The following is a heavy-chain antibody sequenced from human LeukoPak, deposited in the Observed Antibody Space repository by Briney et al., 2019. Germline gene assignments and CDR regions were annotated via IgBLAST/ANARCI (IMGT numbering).Heavy chain of an antibody. CDR3: ARDDGGSSLDY. J-gene: IGHJ4*02. V-gene: IGHV4-4*07. CDR1: GDSISDDY. D-gene: IGHD6-13*01. CDR2: IHSGGTT. Sequence: SETLSLTCTVSGDSISDDYYTWMRQPAGKGLEWIGRIHSGGTTNYSPSLMSRVTLSIDKSKKHISLRLTSVTAADTALYYCARDDGGSSLDYWGQGTLVTVSS.